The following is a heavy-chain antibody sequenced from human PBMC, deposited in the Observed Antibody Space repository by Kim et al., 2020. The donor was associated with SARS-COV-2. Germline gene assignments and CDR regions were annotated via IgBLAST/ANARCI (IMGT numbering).Heavy chain of an antibody. CDR2: INHIGST. CDR3: ARAIRGETRRLLWFGEPRAWFDP. D-gene: IGHD3-10*01. Sequence: SETLSLTCAVYGGSFSGYYWSWIRQPPGKGLEWIGEINHIGSTNYNPSLKSRVTISVDTSKNQFSLKLSSVTAADTAVYYCARAIRGETRRLLWFGEPRAWFDPWGQGNLVTVSS. V-gene: IGHV4-34*01. CDR1: GGSFSGYY. J-gene: IGHJ5*02.